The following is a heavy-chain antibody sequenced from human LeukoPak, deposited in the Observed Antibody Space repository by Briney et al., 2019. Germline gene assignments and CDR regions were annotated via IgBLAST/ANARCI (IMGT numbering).Heavy chain of an antibody. Sequence: ASVKVSCKASGGTFISYAISWVRQATGQGLEWMGWMNPNSGNTAYAQKFQGRVTISRNTSISTVYMEVSSLRSEDTAVYYCAREDYYDSGSNDYWGQGTLVTVSS. CDR2: MNPNSGNT. J-gene: IGHJ4*02. CDR1: GGTFISYA. V-gene: IGHV1-8*03. CDR3: AREDYYDSGSNDY. D-gene: IGHD3-22*01.